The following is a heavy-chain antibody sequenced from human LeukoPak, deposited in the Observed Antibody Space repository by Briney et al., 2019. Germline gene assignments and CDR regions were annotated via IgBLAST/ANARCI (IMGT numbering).Heavy chain of an antibody. CDR3: ARGGSILRGVRSWFGP. D-gene: IGHD3-10*01. CDR2: ISYDGNIE. J-gene: IGHJ5*02. CDR1: GFTFRSFA. Sequence: PGGSLRLSCEASGFTFRSFAMNWVRQAPGKGLESVALISYDGNIEYYADSVKGRFTISRDNSNNTLFLQMSSLRAEDTAVYYCARGGSILRGVRSWFGPWGQGTLVIVSS. V-gene: IGHV3-30*04.